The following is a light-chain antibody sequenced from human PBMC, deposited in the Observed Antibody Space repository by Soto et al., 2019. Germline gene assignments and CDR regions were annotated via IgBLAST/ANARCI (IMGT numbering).Light chain of an antibody. Sequence: QSVLTQPPSASGTPGQRVTISCSGSSSKIGSNIVNWYQQLPGTAPKLLIYSNTQRPSGVPDRFSGSKSGTSASLAISGLQSEDEADYYCAAWDDSLNGLYVFGTGTKLTVL. J-gene: IGLJ1*01. CDR3: AAWDDSLNGLYV. CDR1: SSKIGSNI. V-gene: IGLV1-44*01. CDR2: SNT.